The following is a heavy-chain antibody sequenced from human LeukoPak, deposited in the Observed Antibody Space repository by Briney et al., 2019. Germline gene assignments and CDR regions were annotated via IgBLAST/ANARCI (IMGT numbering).Heavy chain of an antibody. J-gene: IGHJ5*02. Sequence: GGSLRLSCAASGFTFSSYSMNWVRQAPGKGLEWVSSISSSSSYIYYADSVKGRFTISRDNAKNSLYLQMNSLRAEDTAVYYCARDRVAGMVGLDWFDPWGQGTLVTVSS. V-gene: IGHV3-21*01. CDR3: ARDRVAGMVGLDWFDP. D-gene: IGHD6-19*01. CDR2: ISSSSSYI. CDR1: GFTFSSYS.